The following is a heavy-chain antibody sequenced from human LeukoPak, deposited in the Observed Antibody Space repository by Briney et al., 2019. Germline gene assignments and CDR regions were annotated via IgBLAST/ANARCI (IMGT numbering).Heavy chain of an antibody. Sequence: SETLSLTCTVSGYSISSGYYWGWIRQPPGKGLEWIGSIYHSGSTYYNPSLKSRVTISVATSKNQFSLRLTSVTAADTAVYYCAREDSGGYYYGPADYWGQGTLVTVSS. CDR3: AREDSGGYYYGPADY. D-gene: IGHD3-22*01. CDR2: IYHSGST. CDR1: GYSISSGYY. J-gene: IGHJ4*02. V-gene: IGHV4-38-2*02.